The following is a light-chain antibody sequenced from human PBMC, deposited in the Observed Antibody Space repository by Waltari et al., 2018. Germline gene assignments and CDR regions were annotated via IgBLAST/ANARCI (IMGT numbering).Light chain of an antibody. J-gene: IGKJ3*01. Sequence: EIVLTQSPGTLSLSPGERATLSCRASQSVNSNYLAWYQQKPGQSPSLLMYAASRRATGVPDRFSGSGSGTDFTLSISILEPEDFALYYCQQYGESPFTFGPGTRVDVK. CDR3: QQYGESPFT. CDR2: AAS. CDR1: QSVNSNY. V-gene: IGKV3-20*01.